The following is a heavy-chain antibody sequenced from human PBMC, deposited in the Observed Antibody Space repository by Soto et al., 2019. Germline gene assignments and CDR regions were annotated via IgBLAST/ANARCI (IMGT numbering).Heavy chain of an antibody. Sequence: EAVKISLKGSGCSCAGYWITWVRQKPGKGLEWMGRIDPSDSQTYYSPSFRGHVTISATKSITTVFLQWSSLRASDTAMYYCARQIYDSDTGPNFQYYFDSWGQGTPVPVSS. CDR1: GCSCAGYW. CDR2: IDPSDSQT. CDR3: ARQIYDSDTGPNFQYYFDS. D-gene: IGHD3-22*01. J-gene: IGHJ4*02. V-gene: IGHV5-10-1*01.